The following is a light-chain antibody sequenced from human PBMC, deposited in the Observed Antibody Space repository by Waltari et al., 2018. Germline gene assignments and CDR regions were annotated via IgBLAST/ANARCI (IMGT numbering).Light chain of an antibody. Sequence: VLTQPPSLSGAPGQGVPIACTGSTPNTGADYNVNWSQQLPGTAPKLLIYANNNRPSGVPDRFSGSKSGTSASLAITGLQAEDEADYYCQSYDSSLSGLYVFGTGTKVTVL. CDR3: QSYDSSLSGLYV. CDR1: TPNTGADYN. V-gene: IGLV1-40*01. CDR2: ANN. J-gene: IGLJ1*01.